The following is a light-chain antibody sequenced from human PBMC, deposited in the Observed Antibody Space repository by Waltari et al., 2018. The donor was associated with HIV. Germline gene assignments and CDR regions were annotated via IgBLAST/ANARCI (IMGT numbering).Light chain of an antibody. CDR3: CSCPRSGIRYV. V-gene: IGLV2-23*02. CDR1: SSNVGSDAL. J-gene: IGLJ1*01. CDR2: EVT. Sequence: QSALTRPASVSGSPGQSITISCTGPSSNVGSDALVSWYQQHPGEAPKLIIYEVTKRPSGVSNRFSGSKSGNTASLTISGLQAEDEADYYCCSCPRSGIRYVFGTGTKVTVL.